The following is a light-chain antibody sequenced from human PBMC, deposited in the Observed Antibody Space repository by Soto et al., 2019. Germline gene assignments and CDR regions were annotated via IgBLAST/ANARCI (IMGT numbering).Light chain of an antibody. CDR2: ETS. Sequence: EIELTQSPGTLSLSPGERATLSCRASQSVRDSHLAWYQQKPGQAPSLLIYETSSRATGIPDRFRGSGSGTEFALTITRVEPEDGAMYFCQQYGSSPVTFGQGTKVDIK. CDR3: QQYGSSPVT. V-gene: IGKV3-20*01. CDR1: QSVRDSH. J-gene: IGKJ1*01.